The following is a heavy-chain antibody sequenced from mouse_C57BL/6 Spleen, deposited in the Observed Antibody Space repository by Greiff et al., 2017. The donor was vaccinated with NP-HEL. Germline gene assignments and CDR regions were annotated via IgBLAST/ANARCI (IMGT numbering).Heavy chain of an antibody. D-gene: IGHD1-1*01. CDR2: IYPRSGNT. Sequence: VQLQQSGAELARPGASVKLSCKASGYTFTSYGISWVKQRTGQGLEWIGEIYPRSGNTYYNEKFKGKATLTADKSSSTAYMELRSLTSEDSAVYFCAREGNYGSRDFDYWGQGTTLTVSS. CDR1: GYTFTSYG. CDR3: AREGNYGSRDFDY. V-gene: IGHV1-81*01. J-gene: IGHJ2*01.